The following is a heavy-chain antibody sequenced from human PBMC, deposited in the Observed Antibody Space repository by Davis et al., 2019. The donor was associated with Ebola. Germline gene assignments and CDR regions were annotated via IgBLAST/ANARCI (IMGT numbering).Heavy chain of an antibody. CDR2: TYYNSKWYS. D-gene: IGHD5-18*01. V-gene: IGHV6-1*01. J-gene: IGHJ6*02. CDR1: GDRVSSNS. CDR3: TRGWLRGGMDV. Sequence: PSETLSLTCAISGDRVSSNSWNWIRQSPSRGLEWLGRTYYNSKWYSDYAVSLKSRITINPGTSKNQFSLQLNSVTPEDTALYYCTRGWLRGGMDVWGEGTTVTV.